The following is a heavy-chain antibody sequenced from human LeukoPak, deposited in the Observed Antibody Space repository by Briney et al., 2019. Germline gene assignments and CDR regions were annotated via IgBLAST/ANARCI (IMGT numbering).Heavy chain of an antibody. V-gene: IGHV4-39*01. CDR3: ARLIWPGNYFDY. Sequence: SETLSLTCTVSGGSISSSYYYWGWIRQPPGKGLEWIGSIYYSGSTHYNPSLKSRVTISVDTSKNQFSLKLSSVTAADTAVYYCARLIWPGNYFDYWGQGTLVTVSS. CDR1: GGSISSSYYY. CDR2: IYYSGST. D-gene: IGHD1-14*01. J-gene: IGHJ4*02.